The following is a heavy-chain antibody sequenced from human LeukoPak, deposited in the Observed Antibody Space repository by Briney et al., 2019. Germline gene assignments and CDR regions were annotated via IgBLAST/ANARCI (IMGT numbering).Heavy chain of an antibody. CDR2: IKKDGSEK. CDR3: ARDHLSRYWYDSSGYYPLDY. J-gene: IGHJ4*02. D-gene: IGHD3-22*01. Sequence: PGGSLRLSCAASGFTFSSYWMSWVRQAPGKGLEWVANIKKDGSEKYYGDSVKGRFTISRDNAKTSLYLQMNSLRAEDTAVYYCARDHLSRYWYDSSGYYPLDYWGQGTLVTVSS. CDR1: GFTFSSYW. V-gene: IGHV3-7*01.